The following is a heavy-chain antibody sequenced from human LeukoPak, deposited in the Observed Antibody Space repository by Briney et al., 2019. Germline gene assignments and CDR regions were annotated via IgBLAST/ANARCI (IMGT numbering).Heavy chain of an antibody. CDR1: GFNFNTAW. V-gene: IGHV3-15*01. Sequence: GGSLRLSCAASGFNFNTAWMSRVRQAPGKGLEWVGRIKSKTDGGTTDYAAPVKGRFTISRDDSKNTVYLQMNSLKTEDTAVYYCTTSLSSGYYIDYWGQGTLVTVSS. CDR3: TTSLSSGYYIDY. J-gene: IGHJ4*02. CDR2: IKSKTDGGTT. D-gene: IGHD3-22*01.